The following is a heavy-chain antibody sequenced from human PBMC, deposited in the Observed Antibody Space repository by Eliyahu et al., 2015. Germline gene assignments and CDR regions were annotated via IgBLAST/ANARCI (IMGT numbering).Heavy chain of an antibody. V-gene: IGHV3-7*01. CDR3: AREGSFSTSWYARY. CDR1: GFTLGNYW. Sequence: EVQLVESGGGLVQPGGSLRLSCAAXGFTLGNYWMSWVRQAPGKGLEWVANIKKDGTEEYYVDSVKGRFTISRDNAKNSLYLQINSLRAEDTAVYYCAREGSFSTSWYARYWGQGTLVTVSS. CDR2: IKKDGTEE. J-gene: IGHJ4*02. D-gene: IGHD2-2*01.